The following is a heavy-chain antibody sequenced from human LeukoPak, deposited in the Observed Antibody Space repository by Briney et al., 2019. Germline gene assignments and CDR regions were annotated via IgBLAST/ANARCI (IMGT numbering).Heavy chain of an antibody. CDR2: ISSNGGST. J-gene: IGHJ4*02. D-gene: IGHD2-2*01. CDR1: GFTFSSYA. CDR3: VKDGDIVVVPAAMGPFDY. Sequence: GGSLRLSCSASGFTFSSYAMHWVRQAPGKGLEYVSAISSNGGSTYYADSAKGRFTISRDNSKNTLYLQMSSLRAEDTAVYYCVKDGDIVVVPAAMGPFDYWGQGTLVTVSS. V-gene: IGHV3-64D*06.